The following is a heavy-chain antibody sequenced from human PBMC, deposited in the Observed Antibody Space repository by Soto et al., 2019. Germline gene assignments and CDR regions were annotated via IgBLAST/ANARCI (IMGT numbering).Heavy chain of an antibody. CDR3: ARKNPGRGWELPDY. D-gene: IGHD1-26*01. CDR2: TTSDGARI. Sequence: QVQLVESGGGVVQPGRSLRLSCAASGFAFSTYGMHWVRQAPGKGLEWVAVTTSDGARINYADSVKGRFTISRDNSRTTLYLQMHSLRIDDTAVYYCARKNPGRGWELPDYCGQGTLVTVSS. CDR1: GFAFSTYG. J-gene: IGHJ4*02. V-gene: IGHV3-30*03.